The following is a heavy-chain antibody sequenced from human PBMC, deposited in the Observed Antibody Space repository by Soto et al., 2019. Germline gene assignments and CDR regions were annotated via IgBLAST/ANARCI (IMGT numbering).Heavy chain of an antibody. CDR2: IYTSGST. V-gene: IGHV4-4*07. Sequence: QVQLQESGPGLVKPSETLSLTCTVSGGSISSYYWSWIRQPAGKGLEWIGRIYTSGSTNYNPSLKSRVTMSVDTSKTQFPLKLSSVTAADTAVYYCARVSVGDCSGGSCYLGYGMDVWGQGTTVTVSS. CDR3: ARVSVGDCSGGSCYLGYGMDV. CDR1: GGSISSYY. D-gene: IGHD2-15*01. J-gene: IGHJ6*02.